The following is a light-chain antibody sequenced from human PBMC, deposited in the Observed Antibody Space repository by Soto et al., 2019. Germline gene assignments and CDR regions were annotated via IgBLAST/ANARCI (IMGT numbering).Light chain of an antibody. V-gene: IGLV2-14*02. CDR2: EVS. CDR3: SSLTRSDTWV. J-gene: IGLJ3*02. CDR1: SSDVGSYNR. Sequence: QAALTQPASVSGSPGQSITISCTGGSSDVGSYNRVSWYRQHPGKAPQLMIYEVSNRPSGVSNRFSGSKSGNTASLTISGLQAEDEADYFCSSLTRSDTWVIGGGTQLTVL.